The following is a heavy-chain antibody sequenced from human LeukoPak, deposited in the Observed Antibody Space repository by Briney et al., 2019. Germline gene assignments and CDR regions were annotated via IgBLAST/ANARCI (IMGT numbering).Heavy chain of an antibody. CDR3: ARKDGDY. D-gene: IGHD6-6*01. V-gene: IGHV4-4*07. Sequence: PSETLSLTCTVSGASITSFHWTWIRQPAGKGLEWIGLIYSSGSTIYNPSLQSRVAMSVDMTKNQLSLKLSSVTAVDTAMYYCARKDGDYWGQGTLVTVSS. CDR2: IYSSGST. J-gene: IGHJ4*02. CDR1: GASITSFH.